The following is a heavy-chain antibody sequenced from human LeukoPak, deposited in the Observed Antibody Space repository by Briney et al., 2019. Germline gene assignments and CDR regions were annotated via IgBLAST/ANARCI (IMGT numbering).Heavy chain of an antibody. J-gene: IGHJ5*02. CDR2: IYYSGST. CDR1: GGSISSYY. Sequence: WETLSLTCTVSGGSISSYYWSWIRQPPGKGLEWIGYIYYSGSTNYNPSLKSRVTISVDTSNNQFSLKLSSVTAADMAVYYCARVRRSLKDYYDSSGYQGWFDPWGQGTLVTVSS. CDR3: ARVRRSLKDYYDSSGYQGWFDP. D-gene: IGHD3-22*01. V-gene: IGHV4-59*01.